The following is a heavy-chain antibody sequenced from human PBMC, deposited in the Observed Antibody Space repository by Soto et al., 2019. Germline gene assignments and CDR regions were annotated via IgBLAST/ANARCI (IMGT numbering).Heavy chain of an antibody. J-gene: IGHJ5*02. CDR1: GGSISSSNW. V-gene: IGHV4-4*02. Sequence: PSETLSLTCAVSGGSISSSNWWSWVRQPPGKGLEWIGEIYHSGSTNYNPSLKSRVTISVDKSKNQFSLKLSSVTAADTAVYYCAREYCSSTSYYGGNWFDPWGQGILVPVSS. D-gene: IGHD2-2*01. CDR3: AREYCSSTSYYGGNWFDP. CDR2: IYHSGST.